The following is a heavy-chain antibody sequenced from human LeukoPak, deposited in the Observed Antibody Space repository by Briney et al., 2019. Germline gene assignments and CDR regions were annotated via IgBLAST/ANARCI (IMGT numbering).Heavy chain of an antibody. D-gene: IGHD6-13*01. CDR1: GDSVSSNSAA. CDR3: AREGEGSSWWSSSWYGPLFDY. J-gene: IGHJ4*02. CDR2: TYYRSKWYN. Sequence: SQTLSLTCAISGDSVSSNSAAWNWIRQSPSRGLEWLGRTYYRSKWYNDYAVSVKSRITINPDTSKNQFSLQLNSVTPGDTAVYYCAREGEGSSWWSSSWYGPLFDYWGQGTLVTVSS. V-gene: IGHV6-1*01.